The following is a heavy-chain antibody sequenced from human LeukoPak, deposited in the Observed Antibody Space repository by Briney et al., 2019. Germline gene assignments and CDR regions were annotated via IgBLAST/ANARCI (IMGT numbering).Heavy chain of an antibody. CDR2: INAGNGNT. Sequence: ASVKVSCKAPGYTSTSYAMHWVRQAPGQRLEWMGWINAGNGNTKYSQEFQGRVTITRDASASTAYMELSSLRSEDMAVYYCARGRGGYYFDYWGQGTLVTVSS. J-gene: IGHJ4*02. CDR1: GYTSTSYA. V-gene: IGHV1-3*03. CDR3: ARGRGGYYFDY. D-gene: IGHD5-12*01.